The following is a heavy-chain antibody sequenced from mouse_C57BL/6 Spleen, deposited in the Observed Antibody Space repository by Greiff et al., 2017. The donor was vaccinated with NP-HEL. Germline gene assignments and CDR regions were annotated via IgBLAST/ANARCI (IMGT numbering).Heavy chain of an antibody. J-gene: IGHJ2*01. D-gene: IGHD2-1*01. Sequence: EVQVVESGGGLVQPGGSMKLSCVASGFTFSNYWMNWVRQSPEKGLEWVAQIRLKSDNYATHYAESVKGRFTISRDDSKSSVYLQMNNLRAEDTGIYYCISLSTTVLDYWGQGTTLTVSS. V-gene: IGHV6-3*01. CDR3: ISLSTTVLDY. CDR2: IRLKSDNYAT. CDR1: GFTFSNYW.